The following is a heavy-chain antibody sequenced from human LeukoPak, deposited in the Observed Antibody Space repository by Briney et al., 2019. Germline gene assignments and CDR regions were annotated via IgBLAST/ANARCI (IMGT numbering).Heavy chain of an antibody. CDR2: IYYSGST. V-gene: IGHV4-39*07. D-gene: IGHD1-1*01. CDR3: AREGQNGAY. Sequence: SETLSLTCTVSGGSISSSSYYWGWIRQPPGKGLEWIGSIYYSGSTYYNPSLKSRVTISVDTSKNQFSLKLSSVTAADTAVYYCAREGQNGAYWGQGTLVTVSS. J-gene: IGHJ4*02. CDR1: GGSISSSSYY.